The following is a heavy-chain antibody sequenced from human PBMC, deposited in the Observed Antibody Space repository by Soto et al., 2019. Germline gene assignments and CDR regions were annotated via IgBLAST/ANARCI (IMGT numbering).Heavy chain of an antibody. J-gene: IGHJ4*02. CDR3: VSSNTAMDTFDY. CDR1: GYTFTSYG. CDR2: ISAYNGNT. Sequence: GASVKVSCKASGYTFTSYGISWVRQAPGQGLEWMGWISAYNGNTNYAQKLQGRVTMTTDTSTSTAYMELRSLRSDDTAVYYCVSSNTAMDTFDYWGQGTLVTVSS. D-gene: IGHD5-18*01. V-gene: IGHV1-18*04.